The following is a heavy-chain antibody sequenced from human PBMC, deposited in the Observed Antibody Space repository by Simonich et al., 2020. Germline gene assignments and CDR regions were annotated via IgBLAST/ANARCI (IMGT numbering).Heavy chain of an antibody. Sequence: QVQLVESGGGVVQPGRSLRLSCAASGFTFSSYAMHWVRQAPGKGLEWVGVISNKGSNKYYADSVKGRFTISRDNSKNTLYLQMNSLRAEDTAVYYCARDGERYCGGDCYSYFDYWGQGTLVTVSS. V-gene: IGHV3-30*07. CDR3: ARDGERYCGGDCYSYFDY. CDR1: GFTFSSYA. CDR2: ISNKGSNK. D-gene: IGHD2-21*02. J-gene: IGHJ4*02.